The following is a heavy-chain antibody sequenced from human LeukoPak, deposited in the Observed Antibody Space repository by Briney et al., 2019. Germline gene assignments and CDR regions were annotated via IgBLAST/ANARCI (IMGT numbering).Heavy chain of an antibody. CDR1: GFTFSSFE. CDR3: VRVNGDFYFDY. J-gene: IGHJ4*02. D-gene: IGHD4-17*01. V-gene: IGHV3-48*03. CDR2: ISGSGATI. Sequence: GGSLRLSCAASGFTFSSFEMNWVRQAPGKGLEWVSYISGSGATIYYADSVKGRFTISRDNAKNSLYLQMNSLRAEDTAVYYCVRVNGDFYFDYWGQGTLVTVSS.